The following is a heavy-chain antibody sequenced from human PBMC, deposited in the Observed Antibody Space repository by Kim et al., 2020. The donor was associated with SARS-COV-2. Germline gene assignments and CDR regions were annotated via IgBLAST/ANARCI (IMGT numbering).Heavy chain of an antibody. D-gene: IGHD3-10*01. Sequence: ASVKVSCKASGYTFTSYAMHWVRQAPGQRLEWMGWINAGNGNTKYSQKFQGRVTITRDTSASTAYMGLSSLRSEDTVVYYCARWDRYGSGSYGGGMDVWGQGTTVTVSS. CDR3: ARWDRYGSGSYGGGMDV. V-gene: IGHV1-3*01. J-gene: IGHJ6*02. CDR2: INAGNGNT. CDR1: GYTFTSYA.